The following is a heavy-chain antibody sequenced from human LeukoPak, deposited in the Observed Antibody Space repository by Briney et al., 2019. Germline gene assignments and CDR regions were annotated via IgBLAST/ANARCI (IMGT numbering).Heavy chain of an antibody. Sequence: PSETLSLTCTVSGGSISSYYWSWIRQPPGKGLEWIGYVYYSGTTNYNPSLKSRVIISVDTSKNQFSLKLSPVIAADTAVYYCARVGVDYSGNIIKYYFDYWGQGTLVTVSS. CDR3: ARVGVDYSGNIIKYYFDY. CDR1: GGSISSYY. V-gene: IGHV4-59*01. J-gene: IGHJ4*02. D-gene: IGHD4-23*01. CDR2: VYYSGTT.